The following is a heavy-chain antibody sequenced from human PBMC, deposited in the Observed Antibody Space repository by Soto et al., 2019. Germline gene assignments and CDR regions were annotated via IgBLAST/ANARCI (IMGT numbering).Heavy chain of an antibody. CDR3: ARLFTVTTDYYFGMDV. Sequence: VQLRESGPGLVKPSETLSLSCTVSGGSISGSYWSWVRQPAGKGLEWIGRIYSSGRSNYNPSLNSRLPMSLDTSKNQFSLKLRSVTAADTAIYYCARLFTVTTDYYFGMDVWGQGTTVTVSS. D-gene: IGHD4-17*01. CDR1: GGSISGSY. J-gene: IGHJ6*02. CDR2: IYSSGRS. V-gene: IGHV4-4*07.